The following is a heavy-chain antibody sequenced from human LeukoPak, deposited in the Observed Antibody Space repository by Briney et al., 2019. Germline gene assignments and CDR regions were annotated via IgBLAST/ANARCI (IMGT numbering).Heavy chain of an antibody. CDR2: ISYDGSNK. J-gene: IGHJ4*02. Sequence: GGSLRLSCAVSGFTFSNYGMHWVRQAPGKGLEWVAVISYDGSNKYYADSVKGRFTISRDNSKNTLYLQMNSLRAEDMAVYYCVKRWTGTTIGQQDYWGQGTLVTVSS. CDR3: VKRWTGTTIGQQDY. V-gene: IGHV3-30*18. D-gene: IGHD1-1*01. CDR1: GFTFSNYG.